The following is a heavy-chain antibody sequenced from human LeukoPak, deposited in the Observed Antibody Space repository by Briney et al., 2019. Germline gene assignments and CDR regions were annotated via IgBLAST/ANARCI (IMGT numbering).Heavy chain of an antibody. Sequence: GGSLRLSCAASGFTFSNYGMHWVRQAPGKGLEWVAVISYDESDKYYADSVKGRFTISRDNSKNTLYLQMNSLRAEDTAVYYCAREGYSGYVFDYWGQGTLVTVSS. D-gene: IGHD5-12*01. J-gene: IGHJ4*02. CDR1: GFTFSNYG. CDR3: AREGYSGYVFDY. V-gene: IGHV3-30*03. CDR2: ISYDESDK.